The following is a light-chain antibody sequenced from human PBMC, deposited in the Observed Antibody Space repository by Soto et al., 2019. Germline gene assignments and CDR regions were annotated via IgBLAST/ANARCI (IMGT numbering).Light chain of an antibody. CDR3: QQTYTSPLT. Sequence: DIQMTHSPSSLSASVGDRVTITCRASQSISKYLNWYQHKPGEAPKLLIYGASTLHRGVPSRFSGGGSGTDFTLTISSLQPEDFATYYCQQTYTSPLTFGGGTTVE. CDR2: GAS. CDR1: QSISKY. J-gene: IGKJ4*01. V-gene: IGKV1-39*01.